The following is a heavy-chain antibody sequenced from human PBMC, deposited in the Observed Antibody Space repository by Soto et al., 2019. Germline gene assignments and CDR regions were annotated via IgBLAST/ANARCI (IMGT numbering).Heavy chain of an antibody. CDR3: ARGLEQLAPAYGMDV. D-gene: IGHD6-6*01. Sequence: QVQLVQSGAEVKKPGSSVKVSCKASGGTFSSYAISWVRQAPGQGLEWMGGIIPIFGTANYAQKFQGSVTIXXDXSXXPAYMELSSLRSEDTAVYYCARGLEQLAPAYGMDVWGQGTTVTVSS. J-gene: IGHJ6*02. CDR1: GGTFSSYA. CDR2: IIPIFGTA. V-gene: IGHV1-69*12.